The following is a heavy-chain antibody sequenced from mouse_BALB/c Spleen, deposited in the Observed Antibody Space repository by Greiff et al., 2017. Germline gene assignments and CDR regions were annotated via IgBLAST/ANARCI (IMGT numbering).Heavy chain of an antibody. D-gene: IGHD1-1*01. Sequence: EVKLVESGAELVRPGALVKLSCKASGFNIKDYYMHWVKQRPEQGLEWIGWIDPENGNTIYDPKFQGKASITADTSSNTAYLQLSSLTSEDTAVYYCARGDYYGRSYAMDYWGQGTSVTVSS. V-gene: IGHV14-1*02. CDR1: GFNIKDYY. CDR2: IDPENGNT. CDR3: ARGDYYGRSYAMDY. J-gene: IGHJ4*01.